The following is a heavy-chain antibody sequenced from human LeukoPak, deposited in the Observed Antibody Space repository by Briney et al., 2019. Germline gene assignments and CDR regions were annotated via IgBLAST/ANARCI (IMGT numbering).Heavy chain of an antibody. CDR3: ARAPYSGSYHEAFDI. V-gene: IGHV1-69*05. Sequence: ASVKVSCKASGGTFSSYAISWVRQAPGQGLEWMGRIIPIFGTANYAQKFQGRVTITTDESTSTAYMELSSLRSEDTAVYYCARAPYSGSYHEAFDIWGQGTMVTVSS. CDR1: GGTFSSYA. CDR2: IIPIFGTA. D-gene: IGHD1-26*01. J-gene: IGHJ3*02.